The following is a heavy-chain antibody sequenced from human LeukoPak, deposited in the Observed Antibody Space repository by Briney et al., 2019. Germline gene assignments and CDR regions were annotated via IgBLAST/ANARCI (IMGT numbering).Heavy chain of an antibody. CDR2: ISGSGGST. V-gene: IGHV3-23*01. CDR3: TTDGGGSSGWYVNDY. Sequence: GGSLRLSCAASGFTFSSYAMSWVRQAPGKGLEWVSAISGSGGSTYYADSVKGRFTISRDNSKNTLYLQMNSLKTEDTAVYYCTTDGGGSSGWYVNDYWGQGTLVTVSS. D-gene: IGHD6-19*01. CDR1: GFTFSSYA. J-gene: IGHJ4*02.